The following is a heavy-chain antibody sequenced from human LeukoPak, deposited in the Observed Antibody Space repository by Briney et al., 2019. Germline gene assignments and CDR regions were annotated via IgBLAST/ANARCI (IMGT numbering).Heavy chain of an antibody. V-gene: IGHV4-59*08. J-gene: IGHJ4*02. CDR2: IYYSGST. D-gene: IGHD3-3*01. CDR1: GGSISSYY. CDR3: ARGSSNYDYVDY. Sequence: PSETLSLTCTVSGGSISSYYWSWIRQPPGKGLEWIGYIYYSGSTYYNPSLKSRVTISVDTSKNQFSLKLSSVTAADTAVYYCARGSSNYDYVDYWGQGTLVTVSS.